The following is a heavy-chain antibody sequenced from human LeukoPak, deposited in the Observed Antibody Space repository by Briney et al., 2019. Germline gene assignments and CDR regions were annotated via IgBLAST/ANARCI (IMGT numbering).Heavy chain of an antibody. V-gene: IGHV3-21*01. CDR2: ISSRTTYI. J-gene: IGHJ4*02. Sequence: PGGSLRLSCAASGFTFSSYTMNWIRQVPGKGLEWVSSISSRTTYIFYADPVKGRFTISRDNAKNSVYLEMNSLRAEDTAIYYCVRDRGSGWSLGYWGQGTLLTVSS. D-gene: IGHD6-19*01. CDR1: GFTFSSYT. CDR3: VRDRGSGWSLGY.